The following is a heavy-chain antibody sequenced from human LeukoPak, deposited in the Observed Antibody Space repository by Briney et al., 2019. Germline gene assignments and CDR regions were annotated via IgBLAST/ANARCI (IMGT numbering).Heavy chain of an antibody. J-gene: IGHJ3*02. V-gene: IGHV5-51*01. Sequence: GESLMISCKGSGYSIPNYWIGWLRQMPGKGLEWMGMIYPGDSDTRYSPSFQGQVTISADKSISTAYLQWSSLKASDTAMYYCAGSDTFDIWGQGTMVTVSS. CDR2: IYPGDSDT. CDR1: GYSIPNYW. CDR3: AGSDTFDI.